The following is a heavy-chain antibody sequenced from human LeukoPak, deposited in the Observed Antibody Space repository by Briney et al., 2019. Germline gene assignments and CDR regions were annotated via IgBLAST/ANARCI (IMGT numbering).Heavy chain of an antibody. Sequence: PGGSLRLSCAASGFTFDDYAMHWVRHAPGKGLEWVSGISWNSGSIIYADSVKGRFTISRDNSKNPLYLQMNSLRAEDTAVYYCAESSSGFDYWGQGTLVTVSS. CDR3: AESSSGFDY. D-gene: IGHD1-1*01. J-gene: IGHJ4*02. V-gene: IGHV3-9*01. CDR2: ISWNSGSI. CDR1: GFTFDDYA.